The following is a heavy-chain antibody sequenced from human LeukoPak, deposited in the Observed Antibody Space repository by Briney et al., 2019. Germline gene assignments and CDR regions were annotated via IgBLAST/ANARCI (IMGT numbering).Heavy chain of an antibody. CDR3: ARGLWFGDENPPYFDY. V-gene: IGHV4-4*02. Sequence: NPSETLSLTCAVSGGSISSSNWWSWVRQPPGKGLEWIGEIYHSGSTNYNPSLKSRVTISVDTSKNQFSLKLSSVTAADTAVYYCARGLWFGDENPPYFDYWGQGTLVTVSS. D-gene: IGHD3-10*01. CDR1: GGSISSSNW. CDR2: IYHSGST. J-gene: IGHJ4*02.